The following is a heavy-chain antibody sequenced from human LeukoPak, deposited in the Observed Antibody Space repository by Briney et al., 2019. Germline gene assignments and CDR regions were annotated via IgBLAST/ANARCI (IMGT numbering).Heavy chain of an antibody. CDR1: GGTFSSYA. Sequence: GASVKVSCKASGGTFSSYAISWVRQAPGQGLEWMGGIIPIFGTANYAQKFQGRVTITADESTSTAYMELSSLRSEDTAVYYWARAQEILYSYDYWGQGTLVTISS. D-gene: IGHD5-18*01. CDR3: ARAQEILYSYDY. J-gene: IGHJ4*02. V-gene: IGHV1-69*13. CDR2: IIPIFGTA.